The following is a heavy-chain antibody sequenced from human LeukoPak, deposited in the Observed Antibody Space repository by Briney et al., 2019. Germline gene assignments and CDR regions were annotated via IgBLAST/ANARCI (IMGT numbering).Heavy chain of an antibody. V-gene: IGHV4-4*07. CDR1: GGSISNYY. Sequence: TSETVSLTCTVSGGSISNYYWSWIRQPAGKGLEWIGRISSSGNTDYNPSLKSRLTMSVDMSKNQFSLKLNSVTAADTAVYYCAREGRSSTPGYWGQGTLVTVSS. CDR3: AREGRSSTPGY. J-gene: IGHJ4*02. D-gene: IGHD2-15*01. CDR2: ISSSGNT.